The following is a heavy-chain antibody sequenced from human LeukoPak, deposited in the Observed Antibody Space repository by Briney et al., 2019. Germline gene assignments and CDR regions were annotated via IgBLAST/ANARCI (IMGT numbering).Heavy chain of an antibody. J-gene: IGHJ4*02. CDR2: INHSGST. Sequence: SVTLSLTCAVYGGSFSGYYWSWIRQPPGKGLEWIGEINHSGSTNYNPSLKSRVTISVDTSKNQFSLKLSSLTAADTAVYYCASSRYYYGSGSYDYWGQGTLVTVSS. D-gene: IGHD3-10*01. CDR1: GGSFSGYY. V-gene: IGHV4-34*01. CDR3: ASSRYYYGSGSYDY.